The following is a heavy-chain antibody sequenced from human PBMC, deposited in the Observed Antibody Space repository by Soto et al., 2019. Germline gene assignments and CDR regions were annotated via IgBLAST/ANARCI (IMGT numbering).Heavy chain of an antibody. J-gene: IGHJ6*02. D-gene: IGHD1-26*01. Sequence: QVQLVESGGGLVKPGGSLRLSCAASGFTFSDYHMSWIRQAPGKGLEWVSYISSSGSNVYYADSVKGRFTISRDNAKNSLYLQMNSLRVEDTAEYYCARRIVGTTGHAMDVWGQGTTVTVSS. V-gene: IGHV3-11*01. CDR3: ARRIVGTTGHAMDV. CDR1: GFTFSDYH. CDR2: ISSSGSNV.